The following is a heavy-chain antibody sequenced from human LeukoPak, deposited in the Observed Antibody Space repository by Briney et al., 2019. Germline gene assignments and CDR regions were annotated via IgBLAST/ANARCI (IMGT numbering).Heavy chain of an antibody. CDR1: GFTVSSNY. Sequence: GGSLRLSCAASGFTVSSNYMSWVRQAPGKGLEWVSVIYSGGSTYYADSVKGRFTISRDNSKNTLYLQMNSLRAEDTAVYYCARQGLTRIAAAGSDYYYYYGMDVWGQGTTVTVSS. CDR3: ARQGLTRIAAAGSDYYYYYGMDV. V-gene: IGHV3-66*04. CDR2: IYSGGST. D-gene: IGHD6-13*01. J-gene: IGHJ6*02.